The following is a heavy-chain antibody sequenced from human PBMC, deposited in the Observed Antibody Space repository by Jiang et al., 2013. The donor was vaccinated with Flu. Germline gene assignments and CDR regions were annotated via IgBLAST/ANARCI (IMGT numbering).Heavy chain of an antibody. D-gene: IGHD2-15*01. J-gene: IGHJ6*02. CDR3: ARQVVVAATPYYYYGMDV. CDR2: ISSSGSTI. V-gene: IGHV3-11*01. Sequence: VSYISSSGSTIYYADSVKGRFTISRDNAKNSLYLQMNSLRAEDTAVYYCARQVVVAATPYYYYGMDVWGQGTTVTVSS.